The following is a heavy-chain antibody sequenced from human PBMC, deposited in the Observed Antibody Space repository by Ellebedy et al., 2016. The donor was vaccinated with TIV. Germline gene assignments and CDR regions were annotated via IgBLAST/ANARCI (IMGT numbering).Heavy chain of an antibody. Sequence: GESLKISCTVSGFTFSSYPIHWVRLAPGKGLEWGTLISYDGTPKYNADSVKGRFTISRDNSKNTVYLQMNRLRAEDTALYYCTTSAVGHSHGYYFEYWGKGTLVTVSA. CDR1: GFTFSSYP. J-gene: IGHJ4*02. V-gene: IGHV3-30-3*01. D-gene: IGHD3-22*01. CDR2: ISYDGTPK. CDR3: TTSAVGHSHGYYFEY.